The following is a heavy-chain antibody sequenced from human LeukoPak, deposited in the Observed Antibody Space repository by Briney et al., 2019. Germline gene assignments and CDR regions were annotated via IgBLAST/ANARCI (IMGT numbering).Heavy chain of an antibody. CDR3: ARVAGITGIRGFDP. D-gene: IGHD1-20*01. CDR1: GFTVSNNY. J-gene: IGHJ5*02. V-gene: IGHV3-53*01. CDR2: IYGGGST. Sequence: GGSLRLSCAASGFTVSNNYMSWVRQAPGKGLEWVSVIYGGGSTYYADSVKGRFAISRDNSKNTLYLQMNSLRAEDTAVYYCARVAGITGIRGFDPWGQGTLVTVCS.